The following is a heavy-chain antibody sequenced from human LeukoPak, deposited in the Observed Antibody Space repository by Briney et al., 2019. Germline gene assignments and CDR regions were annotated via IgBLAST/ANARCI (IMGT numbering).Heavy chain of an antibody. CDR3: ARDWAHGSFDW. V-gene: IGHV1-46*01. J-gene: IGHJ4*02. Sequence: ASVKLSCKALGYPFTAFSLHSVRQAPGQGPEWMAIINPGIFTTTYAQKLQDRITVTSDTSTATVYMELRSLRLEDTAVYFCARDWAHGSFDWWGQGTLVTVSS. CDR2: INPGIFTT. CDR1: GYPFTAFS. D-gene: IGHD3-16*01.